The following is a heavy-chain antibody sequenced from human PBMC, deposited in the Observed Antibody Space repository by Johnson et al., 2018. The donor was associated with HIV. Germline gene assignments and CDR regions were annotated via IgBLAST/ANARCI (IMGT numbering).Heavy chain of an antibody. CDR2: ISYDGRNK. CDR1: GFTFSNYA. Sequence: QVQLVESGGGLVQPGGSLRLSCAASGFTFSNYAIHWVRQAPGKGLEWVAVISYDGRNKYYADSVKGRFTISRDNSKNTLYLQMNSLRAEDTAVYYCARGIAAAPLWAFDIWGQGTMVTVSS. D-gene: IGHD6-13*01. V-gene: IGHV3-30*04. J-gene: IGHJ3*02. CDR3: ARGIAAAPLWAFDI.